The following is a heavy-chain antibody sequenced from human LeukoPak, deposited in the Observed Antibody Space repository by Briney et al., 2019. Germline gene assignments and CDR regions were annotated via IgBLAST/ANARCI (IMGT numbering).Heavy chain of an antibody. J-gene: IGHJ4*02. Sequence: VQPSETLSLTCTVSGGSISSYYWSWIRQPPGKGLEWIGYIYYSGSTNYNPSLKSRVTISVDTSKNQFSLKLSSVTAADTAVYYCARGNIAVAAVDYWGQGTLVTVSS. CDR3: ARGNIAVAAVDY. D-gene: IGHD6-19*01. V-gene: IGHV4-59*01. CDR1: GGSISSYY. CDR2: IYYSGST.